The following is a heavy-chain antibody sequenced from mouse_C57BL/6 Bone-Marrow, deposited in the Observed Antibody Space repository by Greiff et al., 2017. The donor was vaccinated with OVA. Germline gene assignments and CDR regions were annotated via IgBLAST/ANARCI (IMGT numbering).Heavy chain of an antibody. J-gene: IGHJ3*01. CDR3: ARLGGIYYDYDGCAY. Sequence: QVQLQQPGAELVMPGASVKLSCKASGYTFTSYWMHWVKQRPGQGLEWIGEIDPSDSYTNYNQKFKGKSTLTVDKSSSTAYMQLSSLTSEDSAVYYCARLGGIYYDYDGCAYWGQGTLVTVSA. CDR2: IDPSDSYT. D-gene: IGHD2-4*01. V-gene: IGHV1-69*01. CDR1: GYTFTSYW.